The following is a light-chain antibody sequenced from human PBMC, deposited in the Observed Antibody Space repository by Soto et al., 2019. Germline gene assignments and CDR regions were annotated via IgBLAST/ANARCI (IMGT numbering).Light chain of an antibody. CDR2: AAY. CDR1: QNISSY. Sequence: IVLTQSPSTLSLSPGKSATLSCGASQNISSYLIWYQRKPGQXPXLLIYAAYSRAAGIPDRFTGSGSGTDSTLTISRLEPEEVPVYSCQQYVSSPSTFGQGTKV. V-gene: IGKV3-20*01. J-gene: IGKJ1*01. CDR3: QQYVSSPST.